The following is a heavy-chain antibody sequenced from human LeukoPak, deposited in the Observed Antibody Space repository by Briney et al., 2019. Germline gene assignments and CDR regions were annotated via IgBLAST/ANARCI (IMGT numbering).Heavy chain of an antibody. CDR3: ARERQGDWFDP. Sequence: PGRSLRLSCAASGFTFDDYAMHWVRQAPGKGLEWVSGISWNSGSIVYADSVKGRLTISRDNAKNTLYLQMNSLRAEDTAVYYCARERQGDWFDPWGQGTLVTVSS. CDR2: ISWNSGSI. CDR1: GFTFDDYA. J-gene: IGHJ5*02. V-gene: IGHV3-9*01. D-gene: IGHD1-26*01.